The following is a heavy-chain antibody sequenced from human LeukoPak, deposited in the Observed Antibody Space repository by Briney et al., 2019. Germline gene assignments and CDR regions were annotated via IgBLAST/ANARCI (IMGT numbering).Heavy chain of an antibody. CDR1: GNTFTSYY. Sequence: ASVKVSCKASGNTFTSYYMHWVRQAPGQGLEWMGIINPSGGSTNYAQKFQGRVTMTRDTSTNSVYMELSSLRSEDTAVYYCARATWFGGNPSGAFDIWGQGTMVTVSS. J-gene: IGHJ3*02. V-gene: IGHV1-46*01. D-gene: IGHD4-23*01. CDR2: INPSGGST. CDR3: ARATWFGGNPSGAFDI.